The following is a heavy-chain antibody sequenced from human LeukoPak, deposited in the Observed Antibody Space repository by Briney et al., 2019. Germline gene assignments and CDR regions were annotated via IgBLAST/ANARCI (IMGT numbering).Heavy chain of an antibody. V-gene: IGHV3-7*01. CDR3: ARALYNHGWFPDYFDY. J-gene: IGHJ4*02. D-gene: IGHD6-19*01. Sequence: GGSLRLSCAASGFTFSSYWIGWVRQAPGKGLEWVANVKTEGYDKYYVDSLKGRFTISRDNANNSLYLQMDSLRAEDTAVYYCARALYNHGWFPDYFDYWGQGTLVTVSS. CDR2: VKTEGYDK. CDR1: GFTFSSYW.